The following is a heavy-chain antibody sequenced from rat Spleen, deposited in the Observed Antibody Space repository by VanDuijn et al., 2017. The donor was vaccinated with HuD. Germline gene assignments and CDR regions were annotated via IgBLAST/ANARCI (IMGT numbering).Heavy chain of an antibody. CDR2: ITNSGGST. V-gene: IGHV5S13*01. CDR1: GFTFSNYY. CDR3: AXXXYGXXFYXXX. Sequence: EVQLVESDGGLVQPGRSLKLSCAASGFTFSNYYMAWVRQAPTKGLEWVASITNSGGSTYYRDSVKGRFYIYRNTAKNTQFLQMNNLMSEDTAXXXCAXXXYGXXFYXXXWGQGVXXTVSS. J-gene: IGHJ2*01. D-gene: IGHD4-1*01.